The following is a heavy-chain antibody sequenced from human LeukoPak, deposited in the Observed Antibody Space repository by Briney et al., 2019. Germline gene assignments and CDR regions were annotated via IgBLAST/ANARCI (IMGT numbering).Heavy chain of an antibody. V-gene: IGHV4-39*02. CDR1: GGSISSSSYY. CDR2: IYYSGST. Sequence: SETLSLTCTVSGGSISSSSYYWGWIRQPPGKGLEWIGSIYYSGSTYYNPSLKSRVTISVDTSKNQFSLKLSSVTAADTAVYYCARDPYSGGYGDYYYYYMDLWGQGTTVTIS. J-gene: IGHJ6*03. CDR3: ARDPYSGGYGDYYYYYMDL. D-gene: IGHD1-26*01.